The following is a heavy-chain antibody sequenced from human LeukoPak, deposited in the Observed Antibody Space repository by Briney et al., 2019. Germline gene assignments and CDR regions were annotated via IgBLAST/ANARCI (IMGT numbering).Heavy chain of an antibody. J-gene: IGHJ4*02. Sequence: GGSLRLSCAASGFSFSDFYMSWIRQAPGMGLEWISYIGTRSNPIYYADSVKGRFTISRDDAKNSLYLQMNSLRPEDTAVYYCAKDAERGFDYSNSLQKWGQGTLVTVSS. D-gene: IGHD4-11*01. CDR1: GFSFSDFY. V-gene: IGHV3-11*01. CDR2: IGTRSNPI. CDR3: AKDAERGFDYSNSLQK.